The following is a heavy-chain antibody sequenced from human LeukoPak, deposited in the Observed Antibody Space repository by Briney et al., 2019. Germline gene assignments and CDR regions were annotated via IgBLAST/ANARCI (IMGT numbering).Heavy chain of an antibody. J-gene: IGHJ4*02. CDR2: INPNSGGT. D-gene: IGHD6-19*01. CDR3: ARVPYSSGWYVIDY. Sequence: ASVKVSCKASGFTFTGYYMHWVRQAPGQGLEWMGWINPNSGGTNYAQKFQGSVTMTRDTSVSTAYMELSRLTSDDTAVYYCARVPYSSGWYVIDYWGQGNLVTVSS. CDR1: GFTFTGYY. V-gene: IGHV1-2*02.